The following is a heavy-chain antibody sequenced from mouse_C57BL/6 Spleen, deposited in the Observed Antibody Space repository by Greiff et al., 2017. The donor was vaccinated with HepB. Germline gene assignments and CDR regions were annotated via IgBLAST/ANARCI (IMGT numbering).Heavy chain of an antibody. CDR2: INPSTGGT. CDR3: ARRNDYDEFAY. V-gene: IGHV1-42*01. D-gene: IGHD2-4*01. J-gene: IGHJ3*01. Sequence: SGPELVKPGASVKISCKASGYSFTGYYMNWVKQSPEKSLEWIGEINPSTGGTTYNQKFKAKATLTVDKSSSTAYMQLKSLTSEDSAFYYCARRNDYDEFAYWGQGTLVTVSA. CDR1: GYSFTGYY.